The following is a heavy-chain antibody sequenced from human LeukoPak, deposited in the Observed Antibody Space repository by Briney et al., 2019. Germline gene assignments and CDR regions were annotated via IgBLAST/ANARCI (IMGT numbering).Heavy chain of an antibody. CDR2: IYWNDDK. J-gene: IGHJ4*02. CDR1: GFPLSTSGVG. CDR3: AHRSQVLVGATALYYFDY. Sequence: SGPTLVKPTQTLTLTCTFSGFPLSTSGVGVGWIRQPPGKALEWLALIYWNDDKRYSPSLKSRLTITKDTSKNQVVLTMTNMDPVDTATYYCAHRSQVLVGATALYYFDYWGQGTLVTVSS. D-gene: IGHD1-26*01. V-gene: IGHV2-5*01.